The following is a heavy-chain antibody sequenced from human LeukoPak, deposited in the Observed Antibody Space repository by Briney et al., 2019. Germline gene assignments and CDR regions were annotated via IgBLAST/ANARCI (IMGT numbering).Heavy chain of an antibody. Sequence: GGSLRLSCAASGFTFSSYGMHWVRQAPGKGPEWVAVIWYDGSNKYYADSVKGRFTISRDNSKNTLYLQMNSLRAEDTAVYYCARERIAVAGRRYYYYGMDVWGQGTTVTVSS. D-gene: IGHD6-19*01. CDR3: ARERIAVAGRRYYYYGMDV. CDR1: GFTFSSYG. J-gene: IGHJ6*02. V-gene: IGHV3-33*01. CDR2: IWYDGSNK.